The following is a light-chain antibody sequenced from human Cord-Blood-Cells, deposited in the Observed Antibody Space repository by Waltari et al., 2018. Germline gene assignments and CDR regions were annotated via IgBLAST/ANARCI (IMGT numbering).Light chain of an antibody. CDR1: QSVSSN. J-gene: IGKJ5*01. CDR2: GAA. V-gene: IGKV3-15*01. Sequence: EIVMKQSPATLSVSPGERATPSCRASQSVSSNLAWSQQKPAQAPRLLIYGAATRATGIPARFSGSSAGTEFTLTISSLQSEDFAVYYCQQYNNWPPITFGQGTRLEIK. CDR3: QQYNNWPPIT.